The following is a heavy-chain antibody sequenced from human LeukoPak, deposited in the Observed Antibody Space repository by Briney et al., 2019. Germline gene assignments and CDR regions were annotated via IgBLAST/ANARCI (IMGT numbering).Heavy chain of an antibody. D-gene: IGHD3-22*01. V-gene: IGHV1-8*03. J-gene: IGHJ3*02. Sequence: ASVKVSCKASGYTFTSYDINWVRQATGQGLEWMGWMNPNSGNTGYAQKFQGRVTITRNTSISTAYMELSSLRSEDTAVYYCARVPPLADYYDSDAFDIWGQGTMVTVSS. CDR2: MNPNSGNT. CDR3: ARVPPLADYYDSDAFDI. CDR1: GYTFTSYD.